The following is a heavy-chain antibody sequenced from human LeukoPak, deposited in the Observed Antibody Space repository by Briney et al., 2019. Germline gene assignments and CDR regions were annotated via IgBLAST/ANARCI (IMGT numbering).Heavy chain of an antibody. V-gene: IGHV4-39*07. CDR3: AKEDHDYSNYVGNFDY. Sequence: PSETLSLTCTVSGGSISSSSYYWGWIHQPPGKGLEWIGSIYYSGSTYYNPSLKSRVTISVDTSKNQFSLKLSSVTAADTAVYYCAKEDHDYSNYVGNFDYWGQGTLVTVSS. D-gene: IGHD4-11*01. J-gene: IGHJ4*02. CDR1: GGSISSSSYY. CDR2: IYYSGST.